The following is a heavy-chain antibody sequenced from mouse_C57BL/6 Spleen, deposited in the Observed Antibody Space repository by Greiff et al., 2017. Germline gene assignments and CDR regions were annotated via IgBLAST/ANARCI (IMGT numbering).Heavy chain of an antibody. CDR2: IYPGDGDT. Sequence: QVQLQQSGPELVKPGASVKISCKASGYAFSSSWMNWVKQRPGKGLEWIGRIYPGDGDTNYNGKFKGKATLTADKSSSTDYMQLSILTSEDSAVYCCARDGYYAWYFDVWGTGTTVTVSS. D-gene: IGHD2-3*01. J-gene: IGHJ1*03. V-gene: IGHV1-82*01. CDR1: GYAFSSSW. CDR3: ARDGYYAWYFDV.